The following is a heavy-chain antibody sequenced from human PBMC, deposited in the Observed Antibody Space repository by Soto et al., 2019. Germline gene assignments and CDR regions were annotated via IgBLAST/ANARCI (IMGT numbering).Heavy chain of an antibody. J-gene: IGHJ5*02. CDR1: GGSISSGGYY. CDR2: LYYSGST. D-gene: IGHD6-19*01. CDR3: ARADLGSGWYIRLGWFDP. V-gene: IGHV4-31*03. Sequence: QVQLQESGPGLVKPSQTLSLTCTVSGGSISSGGYYWSWIRQHPGKGLEWIGYLYYSGSTYYNPSLMSRVTIAVDTSKNQCSLKQSSVTAADTAGYYCARADLGSGWYIRLGWFDPWGQGTLVTVSS.